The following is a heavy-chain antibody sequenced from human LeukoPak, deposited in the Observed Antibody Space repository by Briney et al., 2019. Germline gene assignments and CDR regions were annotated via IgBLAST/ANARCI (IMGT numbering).Heavy chain of an antibody. CDR2: IYSGGST. Sequence: GGSLRLSCAASGFTVSSNYMSWVREAPGKGLEWVSVIYSGGSTYYADSVKGRFTISRDNSKNTLYLQMNSLRAEDTAVYYCARGATYYYGSGSYYRPYYFDYWGQGTLVTVSS. V-gene: IGHV3-53*01. CDR3: ARGATYYYGSGSYYRPYYFDY. J-gene: IGHJ4*02. D-gene: IGHD3-10*01. CDR1: GFTVSSNY.